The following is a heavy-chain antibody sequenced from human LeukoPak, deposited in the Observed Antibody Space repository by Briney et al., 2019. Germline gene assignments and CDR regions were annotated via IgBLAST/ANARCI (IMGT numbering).Heavy chain of an antibody. J-gene: IGHJ4*02. D-gene: IGHD3-16*01. Sequence: GGSLRLSCAASGFTFSTYWMTWVRQAPGKGLDWAANIKEDGSEKYYVDSVKGRFTISRDNTKNSLFLQMNSLRAEDTAVYYCARGDYPSDYWGQGTLVTVSS. CDR2: IKEDGSEK. CDR1: GFTFSTYW. CDR3: ARGDYPSDY. V-gene: IGHV3-7*05.